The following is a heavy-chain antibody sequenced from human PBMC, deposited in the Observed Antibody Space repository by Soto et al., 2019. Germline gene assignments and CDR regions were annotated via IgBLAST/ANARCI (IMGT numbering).Heavy chain of an antibody. V-gene: IGHV1-46*03. J-gene: IGHJ3*02. CDR3: ARVPGDQDAFDI. D-gene: IGHD3-16*01. CDR2: INPSGGST. Sequence: ASVKVSCKASGYTFTSYYMHLVRQAPGQWLEWMGIINPSGGSTSYAQKFQGRVTMTRDTSTSTVYMELSSLRSEDTAVYYCARVPGDQDAFDIWGQGTMVTVSS. CDR1: GYTFTSYY.